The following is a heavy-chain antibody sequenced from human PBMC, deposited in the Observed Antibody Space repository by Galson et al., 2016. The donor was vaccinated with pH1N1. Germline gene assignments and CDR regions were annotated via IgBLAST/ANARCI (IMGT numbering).Heavy chain of an antibody. CDR2: ISNNNVDR. Sequence: SLRLSCAVSGFSIRDYGMAWVRQSPGKGLEWVATISNNNVDRHYADSVKGRFTISRDDSKNTFFLEMNSLTAGDTALYYWARDCCGTTPIDYWGQGTLVTVSS. D-gene: IGHD4-17*01. CDR1: GFSIRDYG. V-gene: IGHV3-23*01. CDR3: ARDCCGTTPIDY. J-gene: IGHJ4*02.